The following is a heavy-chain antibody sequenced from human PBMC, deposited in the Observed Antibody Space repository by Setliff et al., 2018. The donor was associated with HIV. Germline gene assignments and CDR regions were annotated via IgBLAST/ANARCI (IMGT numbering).Heavy chain of an antibody. D-gene: IGHD1-7*01. CDR3: ARGGATGTTRLDY. CDR1: VGSFSNYF. J-gene: IGHJ4*02. V-gene: IGHV4-34*01. Sequence: SETLSLTCAVYVGSFSNYFWTWIRQPPGKGLEWIGSVHYRGNTLYSTDHNPSLKSRVTISVDTSQNQVSLKLTSVTAADTAVYYCARGGATGTTRLDYWGQGTLVTVSS. CDR2: VHYRGNTLYST.